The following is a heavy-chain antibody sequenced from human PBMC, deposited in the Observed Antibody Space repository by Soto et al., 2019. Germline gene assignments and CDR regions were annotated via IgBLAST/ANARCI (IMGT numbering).Heavy chain of an antibody. CDR1: GGTFSSYA. Sequence: SVKVSCKASGGTFSSYAISWVRQAPGQGLGWLGGIIPIFGSANYAQKFQGRVTITADESTSTAYMELSSLRSEDTAVYYCARHLVELRAFDYWGQGTLVTV. CDR2: IIPIFGSA. D-gene: IGHD1-7*01. CDR3: ARHLVELRAFDY. J-gene: IGHJ4*02. V-gene: IGHV1-69*13.